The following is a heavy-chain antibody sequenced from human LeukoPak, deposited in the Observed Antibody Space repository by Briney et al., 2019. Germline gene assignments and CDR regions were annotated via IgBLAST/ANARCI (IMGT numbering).Heavy chain of an antibody. CDR3: AKDKYSSGWWAMDY. J-gene: IGHJ4*02. Sequence: GGSLRLSCAASGFTFSSYGMHWVRQAPGKGLEWVAVISYDGSNKYYADSVKGRFTISRDNSKNTLYLQMNSPRAEDTAVYYCAKDKYSSGWWAMDYWGQGTLVTVSS. V-gene: IGHV3-30*18. CDR1: GFTFSSYG. CDR2: ISYDGSNK. D-gene: IGHD6-19*01.